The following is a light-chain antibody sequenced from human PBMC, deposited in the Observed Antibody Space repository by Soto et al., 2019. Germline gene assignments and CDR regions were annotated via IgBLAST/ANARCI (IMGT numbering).Light chain of an antibody. CDR1: QSVSSSY. Sequence: VLTQSPATLSLSPGERATLSWGGSQSVSSSYLAWYQQKPGLAPRILIYDESSRATGIPDRFSGSGSGTDLNLTISRLEPEDFAVYYCQKYGSSPQTFGQGTQVDIK. V-gene: IGKV3D-20*01. CDR3: QKYGSSPQT. J-gene: IGKJ1*01. CDR2: DES.